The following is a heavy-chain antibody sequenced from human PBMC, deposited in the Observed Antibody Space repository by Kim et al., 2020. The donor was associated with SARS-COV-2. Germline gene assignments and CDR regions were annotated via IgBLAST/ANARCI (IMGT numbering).Heavy chain of an antibody. V-gene: IGHV3-33*01. CDR1: GFTFSSYG. CDR3: ARGAPTIGYFDY. J-gene: IGHJ4*02. CDR2: IWYDGSNK. Sequence: GGSLRLSCAASGFTFSSYGMHWVRQAPGKGLEWVAVIWYDGSNKYYADSVKGRFTISRDNSKNTLYLQMNSLRAEDTAVYYCARGAPTIGYFDYWGQGTLVTVSS.